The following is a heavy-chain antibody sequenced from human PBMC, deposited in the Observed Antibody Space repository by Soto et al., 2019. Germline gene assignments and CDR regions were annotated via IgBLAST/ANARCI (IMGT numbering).Heavy chain of an antibody. Sequence: SETLSLTCTVSGGSVSGGAYYWTWIRQPPGKGLEWIGYIYYNGSTTYNPSLKSRVTISIDTSKNQFSLKLTSATAADTAVYYCARDRYPNYPPDAFDIWGQGTLVTVSS. CDR2: IYYNGST. D-gene: IGHD4-4*01. J-gene: IGHJ3*02. CDR3: ARDRYPNYPPDAFDI. CDR1: GGSVSGGAYY. V-gene: IGHV4-61*08.